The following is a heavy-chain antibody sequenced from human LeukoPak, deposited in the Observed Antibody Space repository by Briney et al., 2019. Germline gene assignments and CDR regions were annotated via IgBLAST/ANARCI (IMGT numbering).Heavy chain of an antibody. J-gene: IGHJ4*02. V-gene: IGHV3-23*01. CDR2: ISGSGGST. CDR1: GFTFSNCA. D-gene: IGHD6-6*01. Sequence: GGSLRLSCAASGFTFSNCAMSWVRQAPGKGLEWVSAISGSGGSTYYADSVKGRFTISRDNSKNTLYLQMNSLRAEDTAEYYCAKDQLGAARPYYFDYWGQGALVTVSS. CDR3: AKDQLGAARPYYFDY.